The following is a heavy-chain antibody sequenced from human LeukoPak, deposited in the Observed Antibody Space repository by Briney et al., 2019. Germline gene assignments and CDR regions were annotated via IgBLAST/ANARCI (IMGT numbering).Heavy chain of an antibody. CDR2: INPSGGST. CDR3: AKDTSQWLVGIFDY. D-gene: IGHD6-19*01. V-gene: IGHV1-46*01. J-gene: IGHJ4*02. Sequence: ASVKVSCKASGYTFTSYYMHWVRQAPGQGLEWMGIINPSGGSTSYAQKFQGRVTMTRDTSTSTVYMELSSLRAEDTALYYCAKDTSQWLVGIFDYWGQGTLVTVSS. CDR1: GYTFTSYY.